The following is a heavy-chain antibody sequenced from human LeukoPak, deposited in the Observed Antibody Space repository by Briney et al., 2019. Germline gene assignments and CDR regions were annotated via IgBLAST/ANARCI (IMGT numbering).Heavy chain of an antibody. D-gene: IGHD3-3*01. Sequence: GGSLRLSCAASGFTFSSYSMNWVRQAPGKGLEWVSSISSSSSYIYYADSVKGRFTISRDNAKNSLYLQMNSLRAEDTAVYYCARDYDFWIGYYSFDYWGQGTLVTVSS. CDR1: GFTFSSYS. CDR2: ISSSSSYI. J-gene: IGHJ4*02. V-gene: IGHV3-21*01. CDR3: ARDYDFWIGYYSFDY.